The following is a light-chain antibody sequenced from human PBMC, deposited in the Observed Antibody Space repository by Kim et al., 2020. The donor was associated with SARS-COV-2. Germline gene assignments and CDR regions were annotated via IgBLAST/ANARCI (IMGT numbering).Light chain of an antibody. V-gene: IGKV1-5*03. J-gene: IGKJ1*01. CDR2: KTS. CDR1: QSVDTY. CDR3: QQYNSYLWT. Sequence: ASVGDRITITCRASQSVDTYLAWYQQKPGKAPKLLISKTSTLQSGVPSRFSGSGSGTEFTLTISSLQPDDFATYYCQQYNSYLWTFGQGTKVEIK.